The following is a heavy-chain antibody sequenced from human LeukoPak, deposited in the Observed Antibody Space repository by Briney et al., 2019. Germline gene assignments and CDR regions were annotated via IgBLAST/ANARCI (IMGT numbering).Heavy chain of an antibody. D-gene: IGHD2-2*01. J-gene: IGHJ6*03. CDR3: AEGVPAAPYYYYYMDV. CDR2: IIPIFGTA. CDR1: GYTFTSYA. Sequence: ASVKVSCKASGYTFTSYAISWVRQAPGQGLEWMGGIIPIFGTANYAQKFQGRVTITTDESTSTAYMELSSLRSEDTAVYYCAEGVPAAPYYYYYMDVWGKGTTVTVSS. V-gene: IGHV1-69*05.